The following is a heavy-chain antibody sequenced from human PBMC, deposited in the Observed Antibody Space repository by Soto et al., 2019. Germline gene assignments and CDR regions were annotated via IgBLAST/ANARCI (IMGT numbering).Heavy chain of an antibody. CDR1: GGSFSDYA. J-gene: IGHJ6*02. CDR2: IIPMLGIA. D-gene: IGHD3-22*01. V-gene: IGHV1-69*01. CDR3: ARDGDYYDSSGFQWDYHYYGMDV. Sequence: QVQLVQSGAEVKKPGSSVKVSCQASGGSFSDYAISWVRQAPGQGLEWLGGIIPMLGIADNAQKFQGRVTITADEYTSTAYMELSSLRSEDTAVYYCARDGDYYDSSGFQWDYHYYGMDVWGQGTTVTVAS.